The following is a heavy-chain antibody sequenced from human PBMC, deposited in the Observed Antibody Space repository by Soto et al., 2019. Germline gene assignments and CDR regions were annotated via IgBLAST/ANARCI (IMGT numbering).Heavy chain of an antibody. V-gene: IGHV4-4*02. CDR3: AKTRYTMVRGVIITRWDYYYGMDV. CDR2: IYHSGST. J-gene: IGHJ6*02. CDR1: GGSISSSNW. Sequence: SDTLSLTCAVSGGSISSSNWWSWVRQPPGKGLEWIGEIYHSGSTNYNPSLKSRVTISVDKSKNQFSLKLSSVTAADTAVYYFAKTRYTMVRGVIITRWDYYYGMDVWGQGTTVT. D-gene: IGHD3-10*01.